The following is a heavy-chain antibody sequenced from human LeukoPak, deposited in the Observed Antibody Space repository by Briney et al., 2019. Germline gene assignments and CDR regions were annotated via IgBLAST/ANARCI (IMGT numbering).Heavy chain of an antibody. Sequence: SETLSLTCTVSGGSISSYYWSWIRQPPGKGLEWIGYIYYSGSTNYNPSLKSRVTISVDTSKNQFSLNLRSVTAADTAVYYCARGGSNSYFQHWGQGTLVTVSS. CDR3: ARGGSNSYFQH. J-gene: IGHJ1*01. CDR1: GGSISSYY. V-gene: IGHV4-59*12. CDR2: IYYSGST. D-gene: IGHD1-26*01.